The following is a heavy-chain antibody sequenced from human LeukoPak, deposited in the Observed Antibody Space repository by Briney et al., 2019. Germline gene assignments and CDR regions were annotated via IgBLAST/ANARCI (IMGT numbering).Heavy chain of an antibody. V-gene: IGHV3-49*03. D-gene: IGHD4-17*01. CDR2: IRSKAYGGTT. CDR1: GFTFGDYA. CDR3: ARGRRTLRPGAFDI. J-gene: IGHJ3*02. Sequence: GGSLRLSCTASGFTFGDYAMSWFRQAPGKGLEWVGFIRSKAYGGTTEYAASVKGRFTISRDDSKSIAYLQMNSLKTEDTAVYYCARGRRTLRPGAFDIWGQGTMVTVSS.